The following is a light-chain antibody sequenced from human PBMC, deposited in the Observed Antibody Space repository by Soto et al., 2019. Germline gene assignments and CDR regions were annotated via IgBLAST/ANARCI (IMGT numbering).Light chain of an antibody. CDR3: QHYDRSAYT. V-gene: IGKV3-20*01. Sequence: EIVLTQSPGTLSLSPGERATLSCRASQSVSSNYLAWYQQKPGQAPRLLIYGASSRATGIPDRFSGSGSGTDFTLTISRLEAEDFAVYYCQHYDRSAYTFGQGTTVEIK. CDR2: GAS. CDR1: QSVSSNY. J-gene: IGKJ2*01.